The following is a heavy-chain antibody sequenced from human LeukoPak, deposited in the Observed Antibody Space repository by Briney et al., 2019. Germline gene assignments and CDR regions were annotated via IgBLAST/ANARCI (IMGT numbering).Heavy chain of an antibody. D-gene: IGHD7-27*01. CDR3: TSRTGAI. CDR1: GFTVSSNH. CDR2: IYSGGTT. J-gene: IGHJ3*01. Sequence: PGGSLRLSCAASGFTVSSNHMNWVRQAPGKGLEWVSIIYSGGTTKYADSGKGRLTISRDNSKNTLYLQMNSLRVEDTAVYYCTSRTGAIWGQGTMVTVSS. V-gene: IGHV3-66*02.